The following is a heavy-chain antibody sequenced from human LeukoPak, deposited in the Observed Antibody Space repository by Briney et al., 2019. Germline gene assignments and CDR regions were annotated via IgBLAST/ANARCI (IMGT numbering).Heavy chain of an antibody. CDR2: IIPIFGTA. Sequence: SVKVSCKASGGTFSSYAISWVRQAPGQGLEWMGGIIPIFGTANYAQKFQGRVTITTDESTSTAYMELSSLRSEDTAVYYCARDRVREDCSGGSCYGYFDYWGQGTLVTVSS. CDR3: ARDRVREDCSGGSCYGYFDY. V-gene: IGHV1-69*05. J-gene: IGHJ4*02. CDR1: GGTFSSYA. D-gene: IGHD2-15*01.